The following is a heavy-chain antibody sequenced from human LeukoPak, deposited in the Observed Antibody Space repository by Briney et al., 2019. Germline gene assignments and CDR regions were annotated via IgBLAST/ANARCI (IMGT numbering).Heavy chain of an antibody. Sequence: PGGSLRLSCAASGFTFSKYAMNWVRQAPGKGLEWVSYISSGGSAIYYADSVKGRFTISRDNAKNSLYLQMNSLRAEDTAVYYCARNDYSSSSYFYWGQGTLVTVSS. CDR2: ISSGGSAI. J-gene: IGHJ4*02. CDR3: ARNDYSSSSYFY. CDR1: GFTFSKYA. D-gene: IGHD6-6*01. V-gene: IGHV3-48*03.